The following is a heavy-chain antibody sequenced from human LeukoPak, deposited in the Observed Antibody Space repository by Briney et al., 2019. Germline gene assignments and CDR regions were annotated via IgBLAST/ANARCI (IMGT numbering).Heavy chain of an antibody. D-gene: IGHD3-10*01. CDR1: GSRFTTYW. V-gene: IGHV5-51*01. J-gene: IGHJ5*02. Sequence: GASLKISCKGSGSRFTTYWIAWVRQMPGKGLEWMGIIYPGDSDTRYSPSFQGQVTISADKSISTAYLQWSSLKASDTAMYYCARRGVRWFGELSPSGRWFDPWGQGTLVTVSS. CDR2: IYPGDSDT. CDR3: ARRGVRWFGELSPSGRWFDP.